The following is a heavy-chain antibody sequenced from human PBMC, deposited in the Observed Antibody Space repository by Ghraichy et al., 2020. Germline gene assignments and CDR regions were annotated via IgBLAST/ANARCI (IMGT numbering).Heavy chain of an antibody. CDR1: GFTFSNYA. D-gene: IGHD2-8*01. CDR3: FRGPYCTTRSCPVHYAVTDV. Sequence: GGSLRLSCATSGFTFSNYAMHWVRQAPGKGLEWVAVISYGATSEYYDGTKTYYADSVKGRFTISRDNSKKTRYLQMNSRRAEDAAVYYCFRGPYCTTRSCPVHYAVTDVGGQGTTVTVS. V-gene: IGHV3-30*03. CDR2: ISYGATSEYYDGTKT. J-gene: IGHJ6*02.